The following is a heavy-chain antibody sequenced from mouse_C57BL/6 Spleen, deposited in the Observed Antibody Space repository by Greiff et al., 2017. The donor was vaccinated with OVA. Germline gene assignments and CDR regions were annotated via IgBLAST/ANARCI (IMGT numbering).Heavy chain of an antibody. CDR2: ISSGSSTI. Sequence: VQLQQSGGGLVKPGGSLKLSCAASGFTFSDYGMHWVRQAPEKGLEWVAYISSGSSTIYYADTVKGRFTISRDNAKNTLFLQMTSLRSEDTAMYYCARVYYYGSSYYFDYWGQGTTLTVSS. CDR1: GFTFSDYG. V-gene: IGHV5-17*01. D-gene: IGHD1-1*01. J-gene: IGHJ2*01. CDR3: ARVYYYGSSYYFDY.